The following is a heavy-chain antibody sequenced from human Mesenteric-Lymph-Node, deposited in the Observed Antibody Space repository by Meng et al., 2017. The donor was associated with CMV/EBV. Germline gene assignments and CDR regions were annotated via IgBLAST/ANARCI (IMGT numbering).Heavy chain of an antibody. J-gene: IGHJ5*01. CDR1: GYTFTGYY. Sequence: ASVKVSCKASGYTFTGYYMHWVRQAPGQGLEWMGWISAYSGNTNYAQRLQGRVTMTTDTSTSTAYMELRSLRSDDTAVYYCARGGYNNSPDSWGQGTLVTVSS. D-gene: IGHD6-13*01. V-gene: IGHV1-18*04. CDR2: ISAYSGNT. CDR3: ARGGYNNSPDS.